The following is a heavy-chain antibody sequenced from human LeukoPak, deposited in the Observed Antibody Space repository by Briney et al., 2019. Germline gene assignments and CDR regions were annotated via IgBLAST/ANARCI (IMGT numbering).Heavy chain of an antibody. Sequence: GGTLRLSCAASRFTFSSYGMSWVRQAPGKGLEWVSGISGSGGSTYYADSAKGRFTISRDNSKNTLYLQMNSLRVEDTAVYYCAKEGGLRSSWSFDFWGQGILVIVSS. V-gene: IGHV3-23*01. CDR2: ISGSGGST. J-gene: IGHJ4*02. CDR3: AKEGGLRSSWSFDF. D-gene: IGHD6-13*01. CDR1: RFTFSSYG.